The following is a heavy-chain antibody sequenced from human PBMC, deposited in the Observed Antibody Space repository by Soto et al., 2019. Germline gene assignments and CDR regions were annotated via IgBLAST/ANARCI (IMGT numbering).Heavy chain of an antibody. CDR1: GGSIRSSSYH. CDR3: ASQTTDYYETTRYFDY. J-gene: IGHJ4*02. CDR2: LYYSGST. Sequence: PSETLSLTCTVSGGSIRSSSYHWGWIRQPPGKGLEWIANLYYSGSTSYNPSLRTRVTLFVDTSKSQFSLNLSSVTAADTALYYCASQTTDYYETTRYFDYWGQGTMVTVSS. D-gene: IGHD3-22*01. V-gene: IGHV4-39*01.